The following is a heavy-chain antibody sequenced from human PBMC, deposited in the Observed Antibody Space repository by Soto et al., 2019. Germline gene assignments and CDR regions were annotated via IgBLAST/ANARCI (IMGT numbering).Heavy chain of an antibody. Sequence: ASVKVYWKAAGYTFTSYGISWVRQAPGQGLEWMGWISAYNGNTNYAQKLQGRVTMTTDTSTSTAYMELRSLRSDDTAVYYCARDRGYYVQYAVDWFDPWGQGTLVTVSS. D-gene: IGHD3-10*02. CDR2: ISAYNGNT. CDR1: GYTFTSYG. CDR3: ARDRGYYVQYAVDWFDP. V-gene: IGHV1-18*01. J-gene: IGHJ5*02.